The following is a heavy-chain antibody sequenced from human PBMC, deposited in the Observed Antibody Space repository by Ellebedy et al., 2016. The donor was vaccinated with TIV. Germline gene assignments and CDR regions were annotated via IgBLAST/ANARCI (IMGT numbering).Heavy chain of an antibody. V-gene: IGHV3-23*01. CDR2: ISSSGGST. D-gene: IGHD2-8*01. CDR3: ARDRGYCTNGVCYKGNYYYYGMDV. Sequence: GESLKISCAASGFTFSSYAMSWVRQDPGKGLEWVPGISSSGGSTYYADSVKGRFTISRDNSKNTLYLQMNSLRAEDTAVYYCARDRGYCTNGVCYKGNYYYYGMDVWGQGTTVTVSS. CDR1: GFTFSSYA. J-gene: IGHJ6*02.